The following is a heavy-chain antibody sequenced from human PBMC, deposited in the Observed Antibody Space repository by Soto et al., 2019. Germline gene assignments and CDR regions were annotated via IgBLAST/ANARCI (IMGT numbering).Heavy chain of an antibody. J-gene: IGHJ6*02. CDR2: IRSKAYGGTT. Sequence: GGSLRLSCTASGFTFGDYAMSWFRQAPGKGLEWVGFIRSKAYGGTTEYAASVKGRFTISRDDSKSIAYLQMNSLKTEDTAVYYCTTHSSPYYYGMDVWGQGTTVTVSS. V-gene: IGHV3-49*03. CDR3: TTHSSPYYYGMDV. D-gene: IGHD6-13*01. CDR1: GFTFGDYA.